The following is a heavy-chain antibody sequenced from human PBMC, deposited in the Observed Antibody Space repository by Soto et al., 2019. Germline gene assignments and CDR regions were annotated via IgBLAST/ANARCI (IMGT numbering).Heavy chain of an antibody. CDR3: ATAEVDY. CDR2: MSSDGRTT. V-gene: IGHV3-74*01. J-gene: IGHJ4*02. CDR1: GFNFGNNW. Sequence: PGGSLRLSCAASGFNFGNNWMHWVRQAPGKGLEWVSRMSSDGRTTNCADSVKGRFTVSRDNAKNTLYLQMNSLRAEDTAVYYCATAEVDYWGPGTLVTVSS.